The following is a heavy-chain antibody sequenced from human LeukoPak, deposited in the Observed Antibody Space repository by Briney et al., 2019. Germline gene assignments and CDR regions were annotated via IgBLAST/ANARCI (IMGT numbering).Heavy chain of an antibody. CDR3: ARDMTTGAFDI. Sequence: SETLSLTCAVYGGSFSGYYWSWIRQPPGKGLEWIGSIYRSGSTNYNPSLKSRVTISVDTSKNQFSLKLSSVTAADTAVYFCARDMTTGAFDIWGQGTMVTVSS. CDR2: IYRSGST. V-gene: IGHV4-34*01. CDR1: GGSFSGYY. D-gene: IGHD4-17*01. J-gene: IGHJ3*02.